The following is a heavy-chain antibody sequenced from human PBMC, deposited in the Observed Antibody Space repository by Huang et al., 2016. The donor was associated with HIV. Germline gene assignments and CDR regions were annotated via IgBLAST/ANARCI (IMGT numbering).Heavy chain of an antibody. CDR1: GFSLSTGGVG. J-gene: IGHJ4*02. CDR3: AHQEGEYSGSRLFDY. V-gene: IGHV2-5*02. Sequence: QITLKESGPTLVKPTQTLTLTCTFSGFSLSTGGVGVGWIRQPPGKALEWLALIYWDEDKRYSPSLKSRLTITKDTSKNQVVLTMTNMDPVDTATDYCAHQEGEYSGSRLFDYWGQGTLVTVSS. D-gene: IGHD1-26*01. CDR2: IYWDEDK.